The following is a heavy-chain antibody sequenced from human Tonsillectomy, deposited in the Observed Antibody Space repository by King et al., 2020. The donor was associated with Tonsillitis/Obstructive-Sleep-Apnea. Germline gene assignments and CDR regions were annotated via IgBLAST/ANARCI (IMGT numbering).Heavy chain of an antibody. D-gene: IGHD3-10*01. Sequence: QLQESGPGLVKPLQTLSLTCTVSGGSISNGAYYWSWVRQRPGKGLEWIGYIYYSGSTHYNPPLKSRVTISEDTAKNQFSLSLSSVTAADTAVYYCVTRIRGGTEYFQNWGQGTLVTVSS. CDR2: IYYSGST. V-gene: IGHV4-31*03. CDR3: VTRIRGGTEYFQN. J-gene: IGHJ1*01. CDR1: GGSISNGAYY.